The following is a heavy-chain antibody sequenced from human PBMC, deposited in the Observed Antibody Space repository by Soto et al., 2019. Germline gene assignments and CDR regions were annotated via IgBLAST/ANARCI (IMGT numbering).Heavy chain of an antibody. Sequence: SETLSLPSTVSGGSIRSHYWRWIRQPPGKGLEWIGYIYYSGSTNYNPSLKSRVTISVDTSKNQFSLKLSFVTAADTAVYYCARCYYYDSSGYYYYYMDVWGKGTTVTVSS. J-gene: IGHJ6*03. CDR3: ARCYYYDSSGYYYYYMDV. D-gene: IGHD3-22*01. CDR1: GGSIRSHY. V-gene: IGHV4-59*11. CDR2: IYYSGST.